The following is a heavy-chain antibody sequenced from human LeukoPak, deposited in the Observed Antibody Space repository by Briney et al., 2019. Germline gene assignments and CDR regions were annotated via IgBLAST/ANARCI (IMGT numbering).Heavy chain of an antibody. Sequence: SETLSLTCAVSGGSISSGGYSWSWIRQPPGKGLEWIGYIYHSGSTYYNPSLKSRVTISVDRSKNQFSLKLSSVTAADTAVYYCARDLVVISQYYFDYWGQGTLVTVSS. D-gene: IGHD3-22*01. CDR1: GGSISSGGYS. V-gene: IGHV4-30-2*01. CDR3: ARDLVVISQYYFDY. J-gene: IGHJ4*02. CDR2: IYHSGST.